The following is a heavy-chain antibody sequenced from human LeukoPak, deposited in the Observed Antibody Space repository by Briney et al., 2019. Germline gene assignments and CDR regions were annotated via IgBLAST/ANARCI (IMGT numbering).Heavy chain of an antibody. J-gene: IGHJ4*02. V-gene: IGHV1-18*01. D-gene: IGHD1-1*01. CDR3: ARDIATVQHQD. CDR1: GYIFTSYG. CDR2: ISGYNGNT. Sequence: ASVKVSCTTSGYIFTSYGISWVRQAPGQGLEWMGWISGYNGNTNYVQKFRGRVAMTTDTSTSTVYMDLRSLRSDDTAVYYCARDIATVQHQDWGQGTLVTVSS.